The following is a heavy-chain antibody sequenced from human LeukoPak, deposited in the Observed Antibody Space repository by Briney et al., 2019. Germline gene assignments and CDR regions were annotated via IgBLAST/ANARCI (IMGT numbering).Heavy chain of an antibody. D-gene: IGHD5-12*01. V-gene: IGHV1-69*10. CDR3: AREGGQQRGYSGYDASFDP. Sequence: SVKVSCKASGGTFSSYAISWVRQAPGQGLERMGGIIPILGIANYAQKFQGRVTITADKSTSTAYMELSSLRSEDTAVYYCAREGGQQRGYSGYDASFDPWGQGTLVTVSS. CDR1: GGTFSSYA. CDR2: IIPILGIA. J-gene: IGHJ5*02.